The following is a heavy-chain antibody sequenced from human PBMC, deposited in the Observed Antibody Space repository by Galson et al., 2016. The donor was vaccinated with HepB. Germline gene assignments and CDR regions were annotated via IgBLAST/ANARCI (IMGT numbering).Heavy chain of an antibody. Sequence: SLRLSCAASGFTFRSYAMSWVRQAPGKGLEWVSAISAGDAYTYYADSVKGRFTISRDNYKNTLYLQMNSLRAEDTAVYYCAKEADITGWSFFDYWGQGTLVTVSS. CDR3: AKEADITGWSFFDY. V-gene: IGHV3-23*01. CDR1: GFTFRSYA. J-gene: IGHJ4*02. D-gene: IGHD6-19*01. CDR2: ISAGDAYT.